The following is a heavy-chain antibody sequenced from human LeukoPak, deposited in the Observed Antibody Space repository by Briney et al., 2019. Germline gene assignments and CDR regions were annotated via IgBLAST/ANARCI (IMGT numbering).Heavy chain of an antibody. CDR3: AKDRSLGYRSGGSCYSYWFDP. V-gene: IGHV3-23*01. J-gene: IGHJ5*02. Sequence: PGGSLRLSCAGSGFTFRSYAMSWVRQSPVKGLEWVSAISDSGDGTYYADSVKARFTISRDNSKNTLYLQMNSLRAEDTAVYYCAKDRSLGYRSGGSCYSYWFDPWGQGTLVTVSS. CDR2: ISDSGDGT. D-gene: IGHD2-15*01. CDR1: GFTFRSYA.